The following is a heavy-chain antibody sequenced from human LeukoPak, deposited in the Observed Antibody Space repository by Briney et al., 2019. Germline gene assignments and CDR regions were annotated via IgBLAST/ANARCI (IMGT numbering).Heavy chain of an antibody. V-gene: IGHV3-74*01. J-gene: IGHJ5*02. D-gene: IGHD2-15*01. CDR2: ISADWSVT. Sequence: PGGSLRLSCADSGLTFSRYWMHWVRQTPEKGLVCVSCISADWSVTRYADSVKGRFTISRDNTKSTLYLQMHSLRAEDTAVYYCATAGGDGSRMGFDPWGQGTLVTVSS. CDR1: GLTFSRYW. CDR3: ATAGGDGSRMGFDP.